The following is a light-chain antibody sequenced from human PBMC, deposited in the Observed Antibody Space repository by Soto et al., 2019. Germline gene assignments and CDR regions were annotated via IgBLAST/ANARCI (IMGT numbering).Light chain of an antibody. V-gene: IGKV3-15*01. CDR3: QQFYNSPWT. CDR2: GAS. Sequence: EIVMTQSPGTLSVSPSERATLSWRASQSVSSNLAWYQQKPGQAPKLLIYGASTRATGIQARFSGSGSEAEFTLTISRLQTEYFAVYYCQQFYNSPWTFGQGTKVEIK. J-gene: IGKJ1*01. CDR1: QSVSSN.